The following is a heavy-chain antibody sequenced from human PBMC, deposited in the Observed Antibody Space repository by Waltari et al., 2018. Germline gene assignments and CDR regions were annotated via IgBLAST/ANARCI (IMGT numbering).Heavy chain of an antibody. D-gene: IGHD5-18*01. CDR1: GYTLTDLS. V-gene: IGHV1-24*01. Sequence: QVQLVQSGAEVKKPGASVKVSCKVSGYTLTDLSMPWVRQAPGKGLEWMGGFDPEDGETIYAQKFQGRVTMTEDTSTDTAYMELSSLRYEDTAVYYCATGIQLWYLYYFDYWGQGTLVTVSS. CDR3: ATGIQLWYLYYFDY. J-gene: IGHJ4*02. CDR2: FDPEDGET.